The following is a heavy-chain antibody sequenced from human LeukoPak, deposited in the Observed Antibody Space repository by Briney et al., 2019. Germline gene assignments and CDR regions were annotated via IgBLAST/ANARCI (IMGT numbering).Heavy chain of an antibody. CDR3: ARELPPVVDFYFDS. D-gene: IGHD3-22*01. CDR1: GFTFSSYG. V-gene: IGHV3-33*01. J-gene: IGHJ4*02. Sequence: GGSLRLSCEASGFTFSSYGMHWVRQAPGKGLEWVAVIWYDGSDKYYADSVKGRFSISRDNSKNTLYLQMNSLRAEDTAVYYCARELPPVVDFYFDSWGQGTLVTVSS. CDR2: IWYDGSDK.